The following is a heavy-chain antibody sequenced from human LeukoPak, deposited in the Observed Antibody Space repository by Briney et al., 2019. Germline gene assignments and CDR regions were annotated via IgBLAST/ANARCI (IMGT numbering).Heavy chain of an antibody. CDR1: GGTFSSYA. Sequence: GASVKVSCKASGGTFSSYAISWVRQAPGQGLEWMGGISAYNGNTNYAQKLQGRVTMTTDTSTSTAYMELRSLRSDDTAVYYCARGYSSGWYMDYYMDVWGKGTTVTISS. CDR2: ISAYNGNT. V-gene: IGHV1-18*01. CDR3: ARGYSSGWYMDYYMDV. D-gene: IGHD6-19*01. J-gene: IGHJ6*03.